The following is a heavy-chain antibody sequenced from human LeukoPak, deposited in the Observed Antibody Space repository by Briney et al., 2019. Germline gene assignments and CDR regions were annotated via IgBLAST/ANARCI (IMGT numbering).Heavy chain of an antibody. Sequence: GSLRLSCAASGFTFSDYYMSWIRQAPGKGLEWVSYISSSGSTIYYADSVKGRFTISRDNAKNSLYLQMNSLRAEDTAVYYCARVGYDSSGYYLGYYFDYWGQGTLVTVSS. D-gene: IGHD3-22*01. CDR3: ARVGYDSSGYYLGYYFDY. CDR2: ISSSGSTI. J-gene: IGHJ4*02. V-gene: IGHV3-11*01. CDR1: GFTFSDYY.